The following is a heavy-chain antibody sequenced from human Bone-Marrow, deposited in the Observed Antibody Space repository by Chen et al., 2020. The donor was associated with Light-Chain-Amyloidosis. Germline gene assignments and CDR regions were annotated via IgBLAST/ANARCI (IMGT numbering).Heavy chain of an antibody. V-gene: IGHV1-2*07. CDR2: FNPKTLAT. D-gene: IGHD5-18*01. CDR1: GYTFTDFH. CDR3: AKAAVDKPMGRYIWDF. J-gene: IGHJ4*02. Sequence: QVHLVQSGAEMKKPGASVKVSCKTSGYTFTDFHIHWLRQAPGQGLEWVGWFNPKTLATTYLHRYQERVIMTGDTSTSTAHMELTGLTSDDTAVYYCAKAAVDKPMGRYIWDFWGQGTLVTVSS.